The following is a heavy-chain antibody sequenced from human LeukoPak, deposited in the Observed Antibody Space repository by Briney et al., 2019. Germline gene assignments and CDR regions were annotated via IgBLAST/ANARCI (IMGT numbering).Heavy chain of an antibody. CDR1: GYSFSGYW. Sequence: GESLKISCQGYGYSFSGYWIGWVRQMPGKGLEWMGIIFPGDSDTKYSPSFQGQVSISVDKSLSTAYLQWTSLRASDTAIYFCARHGLEGCKSGRSYTSFHYYGMDVWGQGTTVTVSS. V-gene: IGHV5-51*01. CDR2: IFPGDSDT. J-gene: IGHJ6*02. CDR3: ARHGLEGCKSGRSYTSFHYYGMDV. D-gene: IGHD2/OR15-2a*01.